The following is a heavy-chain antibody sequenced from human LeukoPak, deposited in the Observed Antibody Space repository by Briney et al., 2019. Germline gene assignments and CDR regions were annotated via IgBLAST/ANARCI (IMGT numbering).Heavy chain of an antibody. Sequence: ASVKVSCKASGGTFSSYAINWVRQATGQGLEWMGWMNPNSGNTGYAQKFQGRVTMTRNTSISTAYMELSSLRSEDTAVYYCARAKRASGSYYKPWGDYYYYMDVWGKGTTVTISS. CDR2: MNPNSGNT. D-gene: IGHD3-10*01. J-gene: IGHJ6*03. CDR1: GGTFSSYA. CDR3: ARAKRASGSYYKPWGDYYYYMDV. V-gene: IGHV1-8*02.